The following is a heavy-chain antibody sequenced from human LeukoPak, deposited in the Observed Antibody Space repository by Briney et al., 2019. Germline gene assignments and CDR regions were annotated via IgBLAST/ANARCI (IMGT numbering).Heavy chain of an antibody. CDR3: ASTGPTYYYDSSGYYFDY. D-gene: IGHD3-22*01. CDR1: GGTFSSYA. V-gene: IGHV1-69*05. J-gene: IGHJ4*02. CDR2: IIPIFGTA. Sequence: SVKVSCKASGGTFSSYAISWVRQAPGQGLEWMGGIIPIFGTANYAQKFQGRVTITTDESTSTAYMELSSLRSEDTAAYYCASTGPTYYYDSSGYYFDYWGQGTLVTVSS.